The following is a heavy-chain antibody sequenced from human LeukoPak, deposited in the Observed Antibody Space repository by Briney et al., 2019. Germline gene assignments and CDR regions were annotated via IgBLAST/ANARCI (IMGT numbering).Heavy chain of an antibody. CDR1: GYTFTSYY. CDR2: INPSGGST. D-gene: IGHD2-15*01. CDR3: AREPSCSGGSCYSDEGDAFDI. J-gene: IGHJ3*02. V-gene: IGHV1-46*01. Sequence: ASVKVSCKASGYTFTSYYMHWVRQAPGQGLEWMGIINPSGGSTSYAQKFQGRVTVTRDTSTSTVYMELSSLRSEDTAVYYCAREPSCSGGSCYSDEGDAFDIWGQGTMVTVSS.